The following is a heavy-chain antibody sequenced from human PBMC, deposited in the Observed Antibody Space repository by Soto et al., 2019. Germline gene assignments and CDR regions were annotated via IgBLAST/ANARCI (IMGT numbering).Heavy chain of an antibody. J-gene: IGHJ6*02. CDR3: ARLLRFLNGMDV. D-gene: IGHD3-3*01. CDR2: IYYSGST. Sequence: ETLSLTCTVSGGSISSSSYYWGWIRQPPGKGLEWIGSIYYSGSTYYNPSLKSRVTISVDTSKNQFSLKLSSVTAADTAVYYCARLLRFLNGMDVWGQGTTVTVSS. V-gene: IGHV4-39*01. CDR1: GGSISSSSYY.